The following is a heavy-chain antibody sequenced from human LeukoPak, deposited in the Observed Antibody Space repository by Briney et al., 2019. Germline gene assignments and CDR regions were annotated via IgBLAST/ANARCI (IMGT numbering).Heavy chain of an antibody. CDR1: GFTFSTNG. D-gene: IGHD6-19*01. V-gene: IGHV3-30*03. CDR3: ATDIAVTGDN. CDR2: ISYDGSKK. Sequence: GGSLRLSCAASGFTFSTNGMHWVRQAPGKGLEWVALISYDGSKKFYAESVKGRFTISRDNSKNTLFLQMNSLRAEDTAVYCCATDIAVTGDNWGQGTLVTVSS. J-gene: IGHJ4*02.